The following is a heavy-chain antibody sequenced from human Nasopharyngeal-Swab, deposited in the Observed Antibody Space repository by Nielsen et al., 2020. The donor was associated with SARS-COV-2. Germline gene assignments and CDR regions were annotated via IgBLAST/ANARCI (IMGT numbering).Heavy chain of an antibody. J-gene: IGHJ4*02. Sequence: GESLKISCAASGFTFSSYAMSWVRQAPGEGLEWVSAISGSGGSTYYADSVKGRFTISRDNSKNTLYLQMNSLRAEDTAVYYCAKDIYSSGWYYFDYWGQGTLVTVSS. D-gene: IGHD6-19*01. V-gene: IGHV3-23*01. CDR3: AKDIYSSGWYYFDY. CDR1: GFTFSSYA. CDR2: ISGSGGST.